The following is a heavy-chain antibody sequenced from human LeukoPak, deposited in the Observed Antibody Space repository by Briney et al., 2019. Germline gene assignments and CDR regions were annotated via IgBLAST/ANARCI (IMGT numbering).Heavy chain of an antibody. CDR2: INHSGST. Sequence: SETLSLTCAVYGGSFSGYYWSWIRQPPGKGLEWIGEINHSGSTNYNPSLKSRVTISVDTSKNQFSLKLSSVTAADTAVHYCAREYYGSGSYGYWGQGTLVTVSS. J-gene: IGHJ4*02. CDR1: GGSFSGYY. V-gene: IGHV4-34*01. CDR3: AREYYGSGSYGY. D-gene: IGHD3-10*01.